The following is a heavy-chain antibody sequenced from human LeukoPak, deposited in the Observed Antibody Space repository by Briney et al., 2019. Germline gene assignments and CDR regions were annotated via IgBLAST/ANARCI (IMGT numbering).Heavy chain of an antibody. J-gene: IGHJ4*02. Sequence: GGSLRLSCAASGFILSSYAMHWVRQAPGKGLEWVAFTQHDGDDKYYADSVKGRFTISRDNSKNTLYLQMNSLRAEDTAVYYCAKVLPGPFHYWGQGTLVTVSS. V-gene: IGHV3-30*02. CDR1: GFILSSYA. CDR3: AKVLPGPFHY. D-gene: IGHD1-1*01. CDR2: TQHDGDDK.